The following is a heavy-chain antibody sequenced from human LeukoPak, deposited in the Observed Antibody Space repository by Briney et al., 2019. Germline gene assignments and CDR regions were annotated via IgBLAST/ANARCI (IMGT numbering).Heavy chain of an antibody. CDR3: GSRRTAMFGVIKGPIDY. CDR2: INHSGSP. D-gene: IGHD3-3*01. CDR1: GGSFSGYY. Sequence: SETLSLTCAVYGGSFSGYYWTWIRQPPGKGLEWIGEINHSGSPNNNPSLKSRVSVSFDTSKNQFSLKLTSVTAADTAVYYCGSRRTAMFGVIKGPIDYWGQGTLVTVSS. V-gene: IGHV4-34*01. J-gene: IGHJ4*02.